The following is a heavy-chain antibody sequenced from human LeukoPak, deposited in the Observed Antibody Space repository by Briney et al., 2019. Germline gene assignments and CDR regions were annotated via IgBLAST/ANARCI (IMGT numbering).Heavy chain of an antibody. CDR3: ARAPPVLGGIPDY. Sequence: SETLSLTCSVSGGSISSYYWSWIRQPPGKGLEWIGYIFYSGSTKYNPSLESRVTISVDTSKNQFSLKLSSVTAADTAVYYCARAPPVLGGIPDYWGQGTLVTVPS. CDR1: GGSISSYY. V-gene: IGHV4-59*01. CDR2: IFYSGST. D-gene: IGHD4-23*01. J-gene: IGHJ4*02.